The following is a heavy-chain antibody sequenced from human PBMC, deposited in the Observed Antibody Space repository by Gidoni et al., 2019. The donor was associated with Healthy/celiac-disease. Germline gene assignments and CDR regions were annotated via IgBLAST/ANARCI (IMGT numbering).Heavy chain of an antibody. Sequence: QLQLQESGPGLVKPSETLSLTCTVSGGSISSSSYYWGWIRQPPGKGLEWIGSIYYSGSTYYNPSLKSRVTISVDTSKNQFSLKLSSVTAADTAVYYCARQLNPVKIVVVIPSIWFDPWGQGTLVTVSS. D-gene: IGHD3-22*01. V-gene: IGHV4-39*01. CDR1: GGSISSSSYY. CDR3: ARQLNPVKIVVVIPSIWFDP. CDR2: IYYSGST. J-gene: IGHJ5*02.